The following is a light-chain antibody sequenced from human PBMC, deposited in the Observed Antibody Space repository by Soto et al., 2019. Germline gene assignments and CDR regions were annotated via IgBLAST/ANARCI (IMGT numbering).Light chain of an antibody. V-gene: IGKV1-5*01. CDR3: QQYNSYSPLT. J-gene: IGKJ4*01. Sequence: DVPIAPSPSSLSASVGERNTHTCRATQSISRSLNWYQQKPGKAPELLIYDASSLESGVPSRFSGSGSGTEFTLTISSLQPDDFATYYCQQYNSYSPLTFGGGTKVDIK. CDR2: DAS. CDR1: QSISRS.